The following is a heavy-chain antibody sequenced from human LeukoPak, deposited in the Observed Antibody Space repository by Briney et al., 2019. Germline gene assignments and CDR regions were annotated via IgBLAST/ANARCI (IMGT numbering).Heavy chain of an antibody. J-gene: IGHJ4*02. D-gene: IGHD5-12*01. CDR3: GKDSGYDLGAVAGVIDY. Sequence: PGGSLRLSCAASGFTFDDYAMHWVRQAPGKGLEWVSGISWNSGSIGYADSVKGRFTISRDNAKNSLYLQMNSLRAEDTALYYCGKDSGYDLGAVAGVIDYWGQGTLVTVSS. CDR1: GFTFDDYA. CDR2: ISWNSGSI. V-gene: IGHV3-9*01.